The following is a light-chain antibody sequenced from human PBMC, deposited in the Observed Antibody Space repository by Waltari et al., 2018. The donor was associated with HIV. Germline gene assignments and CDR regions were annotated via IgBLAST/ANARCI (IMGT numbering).Light chain of an antibody. CDR2: EVT. V-gene: IGLV2-18*02. J-gene: IGLJ3*02. Sequence: QPALTQPPSVSGSLGQSVTIPCTGTSRDIGAYNRVSWYQQSPGTAPKLRIYEVTHRPSGVPVRFSGSKSGNTASLTISGLQADDEADYYCSSYTTSSTWVFGGGTKLTVL. CDR1: SRDIGAYNR. CDR3: SSYTTSSTWV.